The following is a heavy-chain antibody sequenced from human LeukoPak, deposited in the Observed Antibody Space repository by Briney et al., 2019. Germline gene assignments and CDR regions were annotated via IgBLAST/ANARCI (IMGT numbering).Heavy chain of an antibody. D-gene: IGHD5-18*01. Sequence: SETLSLACAVYGGSFCGYYWSWIRQPPGKGLEWIGEINHSGSTNYNPSLKSRVTISVDTSKNQFSLKLSSVTAADTAVYYCARGSLWIQLWLRRGYFDYWGQGTLVTVSS. CDR3: ARGSLWIQLWLRRGYFDY. V-gene: IGHV4-34*01. CDR2: INHSGST. J-gene: IGHJ4*02. CDR1: GGSFCGYY.